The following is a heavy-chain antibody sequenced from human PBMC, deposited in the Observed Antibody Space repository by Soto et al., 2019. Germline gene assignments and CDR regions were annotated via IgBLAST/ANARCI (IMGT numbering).Heavy chain of an antibody. D-gene: IGHD3-22*01. CDR1: GGSISSTNL. Sequence: PSETLSLTCAVSGGSISSTNLWTWVRQPPGKGLEWIGEIYHTGSTTFNPSLKSRVTISVDKSKNHFSLKLSSVTAADTAVYYCARDRNDYYDSSVVWFDPWGQGNLVTVSS. CDR3: ARDRNDYYDSSVVWFDP. V-gene: IGHV4-4*02. J-gene: IGHJ5*02. CDR2: IYHTGST.